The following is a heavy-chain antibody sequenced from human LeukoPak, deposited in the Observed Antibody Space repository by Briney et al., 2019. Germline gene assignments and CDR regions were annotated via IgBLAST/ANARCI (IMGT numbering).Heavy chain of an antibody. V-gene: IGHV3-30*03. Sequence: GRSLRLSCAASGFTFSSYGMHWVRQAPGKGLEWVALISYDGSNKHYADSVKGRFTISRDNSENTLYLQMNSLRPEDTAVYYCATDRGPYSSSVSFDYWGQGTLATVSS. CDR1: GFTFSSYG. J-gene: IGHJ4*02. CDR3: ATDRGPYSSSVSFDY. D-gene: IGHD6-6*01. CDR2: ISYDGSNK.